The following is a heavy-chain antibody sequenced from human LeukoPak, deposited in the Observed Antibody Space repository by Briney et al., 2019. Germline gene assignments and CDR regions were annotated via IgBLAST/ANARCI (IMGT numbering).Heavy chain of an antibody. J-gene: IGHJ3*02. D-gene: IGHD6-19*01. V-gene: IGHV3-9*01. CDR1: GFTFDDYA. CDR3: AKQNHLFSVAGLISAFDI. CDR2: ISWNSGSI. Sequence: PGGSLRLSCAASGFTFDDYAMHWVRQAPGKGLEWVSGISWNSGSIGYADSVKGRFTISRDNAKNSLYLQMNSLRAEDTALYYCAKQNHLFSVAGLISAFDIWGQGTMVTVSS.